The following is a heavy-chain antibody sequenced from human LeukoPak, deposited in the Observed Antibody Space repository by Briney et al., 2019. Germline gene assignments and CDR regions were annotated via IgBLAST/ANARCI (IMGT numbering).Heavy chain of an antibody. CDR3: ARDPRMTTVTPDYYYYMDD. D-gene: IGHD4-11*01. Sequence: ASVKVSCKASGYTFTGYYMHWVRQAPGHGLEWMGWINPNSGGTNYAQKFQGRVTMTRDTSISTAYMELSRLRSDDTAVYYWARDPRMTTVTPDYYYYMDDWGKGTTVTVSS. V-gene: IGHV1-2*02. CDR2: INPNSGGT. J-gene: IGHJ6*03. CDR1: GYTFTGYY.